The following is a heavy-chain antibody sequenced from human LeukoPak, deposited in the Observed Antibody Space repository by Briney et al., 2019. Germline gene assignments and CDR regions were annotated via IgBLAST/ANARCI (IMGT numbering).Heavy chain of an antibody. J-gene: IGHJ6*02. D-gene: IGHD1-7*01. V-gene: IGHV3-66*04. CDR1: GFTVSSNY. CDR3: ARRSSGVDWNYVPXYGMDV. Sequence: GGSLRLSCAASGFTVSSNYMSWVRQAPGKGLEWVSVIYSGGSTYYADSVKGRFTISRDNSKNTLYLQMNSLRAEDTAVYYCARRSSGVDWNYVPXYGMDVWGQGTTVTVSS. CDR2: IYSGGST.